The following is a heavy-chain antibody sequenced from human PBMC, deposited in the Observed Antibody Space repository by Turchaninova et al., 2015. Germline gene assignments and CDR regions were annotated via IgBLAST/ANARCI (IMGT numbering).Heavy chain of an antibody. CDR3: ARWATIFGDFDY. J-gene: IGHJ4*02. CDR2: IKQDGSEI. CDR1: GFTFSSYW. V-gene: IGHV3-7*03. D-gene: IGHD3-3*01. Sequence: GLSCAASGFTFSSYWMSWVGQAPGKGLDWVANIKQDGSEIYFVDSVKGRFTISRDNAKNSLYLQMNSLRVEDTAVYYCARWATIFGDFDYWGQGTLVTVSS.